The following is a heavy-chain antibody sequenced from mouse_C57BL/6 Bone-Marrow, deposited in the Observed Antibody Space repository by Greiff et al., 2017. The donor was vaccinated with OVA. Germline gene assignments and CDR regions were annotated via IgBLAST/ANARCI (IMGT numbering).Heavy chain of an antibody. D-gene: IGHD1-1*01. CDR2: IYPGSGST. J-gene: IGHJ2*01. CDR1: GYTFTSYW. CDR3: ARMAYITTNFAY. Sequence: QVQLQQPGAELVKPGASVKMSCKASGYTFTSYWITWVKQRPGQGLEWIGDIYPGSGSTNYNEKFKSKATLTVDTSSSTAYMQLSSLTSEDSAVYYCARMAYITTNFAYWGQGTTLTVSS. V-gene: IGHV1-55*01.